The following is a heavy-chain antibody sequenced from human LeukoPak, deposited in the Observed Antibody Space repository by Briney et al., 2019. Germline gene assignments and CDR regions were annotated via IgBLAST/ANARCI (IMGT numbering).Heavy chain of an antibody. D-gene: IGHD1-26*01. CDR3: AARPASETYYAVFDY. J-gene: IGHJ4*02. V-gene: IGHV3-23*01. CDR1: GVTFSNHA. CDR2: ITGSGGST. Sequence: GGSLRLSCAASGVTFSNHAMSWVRQAPGKGLEWVSGITGSGGSTYHAESVKGRFTISRDNSKNTLYLEMNSLRAEDTAVYFCAARPASETYYAVFDYWGQGTLVTVSS.